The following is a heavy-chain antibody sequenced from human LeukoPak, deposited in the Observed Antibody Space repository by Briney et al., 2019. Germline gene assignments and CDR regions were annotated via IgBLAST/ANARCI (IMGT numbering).Heavy chain of an antibody. V-gene: IGHV4-39*01. J-gene: IGHJ4*02. D-gene: IGHD2-2*01. Sequence: SETLSLTCTVSGGSISSSSYYWGWIRQPPGKRLEWIGSIYYSGSTYYNPSLKSRVTISVDTSKNQFSLKLSSVTAADTAVYYCARHGDCSSTSCYLWGGFDYWGQGTLVTVSS. CDR3: ARHGDCSSTSCYLWGGFDY. CDR1: GGSISSSSYY. CDR2: IYYSGST.